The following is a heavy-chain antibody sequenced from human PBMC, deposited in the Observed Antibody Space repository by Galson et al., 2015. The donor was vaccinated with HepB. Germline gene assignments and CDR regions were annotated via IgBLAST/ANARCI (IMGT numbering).Heavy chain of an antibody. Sequence: SVKVSCKASGYTFNGYYMYWVRQAPGQGLECLGWINPHSGGTKYAQKFQGRVTLTRDTSISTAYMELTRLRSDDTAVYYCARGEDTIVVVPTALDYWGQGTLVSVSS. D-gene: IGHD2-2*01. CDR3: ARGEDTIVVVPTALDY. CDR1: GYTFNGYY. CDR2: INPHSGGT. V-gene: IGHV1-2*02. J-gene: IGHJ4*02.